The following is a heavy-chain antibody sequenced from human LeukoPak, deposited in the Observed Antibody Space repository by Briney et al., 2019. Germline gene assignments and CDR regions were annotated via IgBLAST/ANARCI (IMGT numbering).Heavy chain of an antibody. CDR1: GFSFSNYW. J-gene: IGHJ4*02. CDR2: IREDGSEK. V-gene: IGHV3-7*01. D-gene: IGHD1-1*01. Sequence: GGSLRLSCAASGFSFSNYWMSWVRQAPGKGLEWVATIREDGSEKYYVDSVKGRFTISRDNAKKSLYLQMNSLRAEDTALYYCADVLDRAYWGQGTLVTVSS. CDR3: ADVLDRAY.